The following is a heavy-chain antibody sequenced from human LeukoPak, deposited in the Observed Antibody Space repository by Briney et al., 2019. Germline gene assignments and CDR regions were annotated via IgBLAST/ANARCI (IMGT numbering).Heavy chain of an antibody. D-gene: IGHD5-18*01. J-gene: IGHJ4*02. CDR1: GFTFSGSA. CDR3: TRLRGYSYDY. V-gene: IGHV3-73*01. CDR2: IRSKADSYAT. Sequence: GGSLRLSCAASGFTFSGSAMHWVRQASGKGLEWVGRIRSKADSYATAYAASVKGRFTISRDDSKNTAYLQMNSLKTEDTAVYYCTRLRGYSYDYWGQGTLVTVSS.